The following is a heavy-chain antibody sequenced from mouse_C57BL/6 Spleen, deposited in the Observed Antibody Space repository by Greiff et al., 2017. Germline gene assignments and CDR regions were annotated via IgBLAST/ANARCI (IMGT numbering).Heavy chain of an antibody. CDR1: GYTFTSYW. J-gene: IGHJ2*01. Sequence: QVQLQQPGAELVKPGASVKMSCKASGYTFTSYWITWVKQRPGQGLEWIGDIYPGSGSTNYNEKFKSKATLTVDKSSSTAYMELSSLTSEDSAVYYCARDRNYGGVYFDYWGQGTTLTVSS. CDR2: IYPGSGST. CDR3: ARDRNYGGVYFDY. V-gene: IGHV1-55*01. D-gene: IGHD2-5*01.